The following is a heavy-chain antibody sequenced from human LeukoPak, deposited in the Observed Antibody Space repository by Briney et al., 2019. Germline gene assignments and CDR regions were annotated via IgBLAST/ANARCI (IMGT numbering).Heavy chain of an antibody. CDR3: ARDGLAAATLHWCFDL. Sequence: GGSLTLSCAASGFTFSSYSMNWVRQAPGKGREGVSSISSSSSYIYYADSVKGRFTISRDNARNSLYLQMNSLRAEDTAVYYCARDGLAAATLHWCFDLWGRGTLVTVSS. CDR1: GFTFSSYS. J-gene: IGHJ2*01. V-gene: IGHV3-21*01. D-gene: IGHD2-15*01. CDR2: ISSSSSYI.